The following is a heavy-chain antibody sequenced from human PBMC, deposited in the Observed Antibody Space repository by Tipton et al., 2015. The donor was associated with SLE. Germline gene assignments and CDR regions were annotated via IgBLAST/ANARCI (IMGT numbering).Heavy chain of an antibody. D-gene: IGHD2-15*01. V-gene: IGHV4-59*01. CDR1: GGSISSYY. CDR3: ARDCGGSCDDAFDI. J-gene: IGHJ3*02. Sequence: TLSLTCTVSGGSISSYYWSWIRQPPGKGLEWIGYIYYSGSTNYNPSLKSRVTISVDTSKNQFSLKLSSVTAADTVVYYCARDCGGSCDDAFDIWGQGTMITVSS. CDR2: IYYSGST.